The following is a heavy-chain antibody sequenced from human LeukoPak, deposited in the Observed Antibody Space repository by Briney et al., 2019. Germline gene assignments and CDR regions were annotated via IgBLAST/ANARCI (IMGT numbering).Heavy chain of an antibody. CDR2: IIPIFGTA. V-gene: IGHV1-69*13. Sequence: SVKVSCKASGGTFSSYAISWVRQAPGQGLEWVGGIIPIFGTANYAQKFQGRVTITADESTSTAYMELSSLRSEDTAVYYCAGDSSGYSTYYFDYWAREPWSPSPQ. CDR1: GGTFSSYA. D-gene: IGHD3-22*01. J-gene: IGHJ4*02. CDR3: AGDSSGYSTYYFDY.